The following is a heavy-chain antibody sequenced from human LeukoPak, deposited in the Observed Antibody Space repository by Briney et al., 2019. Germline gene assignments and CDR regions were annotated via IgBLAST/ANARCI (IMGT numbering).Heavy chain of an antibody. J-gene: IGHJ6*03. CDR2: INPNSGGT. CDR3: ARQLEFGYYYYMDV. V-gene: IGHV1-2*02. CDR1: GYTFTGYY. Sequence: GASVKVSCKASGYTFTGYYMHWVRQAPGQGLEWMGWINPNSGGTNYAQKFQGRVTMTRDTSTSTVYMELSSLRSEDTAVYYCARQLEFGYYYYMDVWGKGTTVTVSS. D-gene: IGHD1-1*01.